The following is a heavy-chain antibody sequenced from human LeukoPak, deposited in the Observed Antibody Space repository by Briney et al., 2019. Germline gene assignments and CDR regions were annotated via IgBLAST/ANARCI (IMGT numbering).Heavy chain of an antibody. CDR1: GYTFTSNY. V-gene: IGHV1-46*01. D-gene: IGHD1-7*01. CDR2: INPSSGSP. CDR3: ARDRGRTMLVDH. Sequence: ASVTVSFTASGYTFTSNYMHWVRQAPGQGLEWMGMINPSSGSPRYAKTVQGRVTMTRDTSTSTVYMEMSSLRSEDTAVYYCARDRGRTMLVDHWGQGTLVTVSS. J-gene: IGHJ5*02.